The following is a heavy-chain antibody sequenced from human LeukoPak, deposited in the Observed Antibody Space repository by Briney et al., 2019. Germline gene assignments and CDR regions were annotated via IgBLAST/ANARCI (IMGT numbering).Heavy chain of an antibody. CDR3: ARGVFMITFGGVIVPRAWFDP. CDR1: GYTFTCYD. Sequence: GASVKVSCKASGYTFTCYDINWVRQATGQGLEWMGWMNPNSGNTGYAQKFQGRVTITRNTSISTAYMELSSLRSEDTAVYYCARGVFMITFGGVIVPRAWFDPWGQGTLVTVSS. CDR2: MNPNSGNT. D-gene: IGHD3-16*02. J-gene: IGHJ5*02. V-gene: IGHV1-8*03.